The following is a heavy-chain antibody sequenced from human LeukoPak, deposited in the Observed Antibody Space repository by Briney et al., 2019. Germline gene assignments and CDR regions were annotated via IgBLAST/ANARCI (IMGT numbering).Heavy chain of an antibody. CDR1: GGSFSGYY. CDR2: INHSGST. V-gene: IGHV4-34*01. Sequence: SETLSLTCAVYGGSFSGYYWSWIRQPPGKGLEWIGEINHSGSTNYNPSLKSRVTISVDTSKNQFSLKLSSVTAADTAVYYCARGLYYFDYWGQGTLVTVSS. CDR3: ARGLYYFDY. J-gene: IGHJ4*02.